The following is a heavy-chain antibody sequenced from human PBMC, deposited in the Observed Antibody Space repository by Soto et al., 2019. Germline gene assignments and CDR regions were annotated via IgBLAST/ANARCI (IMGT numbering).Heavy chain of an antibody. CDR3: ARAGQCLGPSGYYYGMDV. CDR2: IKQDGSEK. V-gene: IGHV3-7*01. D-gene: IGHD6-19*01. CDR1: GFTFSRYW. J-gene: IGHJ6*02. Sequence: EVQLVESGGGLVQPGGSLRLSCAASGFTFSRYWMSWVRQAPGKGLEWVANIKQDGSEKYYVDSVKGRFTISRDNAKNSLYLQMNSLRAEDTAVYYCARAGQCLGPSGYYYGMDVWGQGTTVTVSS.